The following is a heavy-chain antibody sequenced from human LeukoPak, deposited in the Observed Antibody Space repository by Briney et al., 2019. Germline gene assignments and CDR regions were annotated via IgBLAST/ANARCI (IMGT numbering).Heavy chain of an antibody. CDR3: AGGSDTVTTGY. V-gene: IGHV1-8*01. Sequence: GASVKVSCKASRYSFTSYDINWVRQATGQGLEWMGWMNPNSGNTGYAQKFQGRVTMTRNTSISTAYMELSSLRSEDTAVYYCAGGSDTVTTGYWGQGTLVTVSS. D-gene: IGHD4-17*01. CDR2: MNPNSGNT. J-gene: IGHJ4*02. CDR1: RYSFTSYD.